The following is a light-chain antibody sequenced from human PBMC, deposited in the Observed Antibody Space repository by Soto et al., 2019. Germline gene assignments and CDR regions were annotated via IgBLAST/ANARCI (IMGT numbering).Light chain of an antibody. CDR1: TGAVTSTHH. CDR2: DTS. CDR3: FLSYNADRV. J-gene: IGLJ2*01. V-gene: IGLV7-46*01. Sequence: QAVVTQEPSLTVSPGGTVTLTCGSSTGAVTSTHHPYWFQQKAGPAPRTLIYDTSNKHSWTPARFSGSLLRDKAALTLSGAKPEDQPKYYWFLSYNADRVFGGGTKLTVL.